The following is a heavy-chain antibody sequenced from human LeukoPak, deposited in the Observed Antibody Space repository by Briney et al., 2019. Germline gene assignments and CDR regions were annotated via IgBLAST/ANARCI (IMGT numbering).Heavy chain of an antibody. D-gene: IGHD2-2*01. CDR1: GFTFSTYV. J-gene: IGHJ4*02. V-gene: IGHV3-23*01. CDR3: AKVGTVPAPFDY. CDR2: LDGSVTYT. Sequence: GGSLRLSCAASGFTFSTYVMTWVRQAPGKGLEWVAALDGSVTYTYYADSVKGRFTISRDNFKNTLYLQMNSLRAEDTALYYCAKVGTVPAPFDYWGQGALVTVSS.